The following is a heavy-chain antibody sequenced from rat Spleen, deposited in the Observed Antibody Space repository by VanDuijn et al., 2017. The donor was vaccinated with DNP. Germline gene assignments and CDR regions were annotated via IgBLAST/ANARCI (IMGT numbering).Heavy chain of an antibody. J-gene: IGHJ3*01. V-gene: IGHV4-2*01. CDR1: GFNFNDYW. D-gene: IGHD1-11*01. CDR2: ISKDSNTI. Sequence: EVRLVESGGGLVQPGRSLKVSCAASGFNFNDYWMAWVRQAPGKGLEWIGDISKDSNTINYTPSLKDRFTISRDNAQNTLYLQMSKLGSEDTAIYYCARLGWHGWFAYWGQGTLVTVSS. CDR3: ARLGWHGWFAY.